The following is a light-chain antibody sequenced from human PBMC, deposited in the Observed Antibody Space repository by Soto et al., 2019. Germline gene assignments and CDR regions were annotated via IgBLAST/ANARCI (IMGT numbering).Light chain of an antibody. V-gene: IGLV2-8*01. CDR2: EVS. Sequence: QSALTQPPSASGSPGQSVTISCSGTASDVGGYNYVAWYQQHAGKAPKLIIYEVSKRPSGVPARFSGSKSGHTASLTVSGLQAEDEADYFCSSYTSNSTLVFGGGTKVTVL. J-gene: IGLJ3*02. CDR3: SSYTSNSTLV. CDR1: ASDVGGYNY.